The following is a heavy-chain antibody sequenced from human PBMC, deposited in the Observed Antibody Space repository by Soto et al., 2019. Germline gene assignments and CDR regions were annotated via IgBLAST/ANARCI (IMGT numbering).Heavy chain of an antibody. CDR1: GGSLSSYY. D-gene: IGHD2-2*01. CDR3: ARDRDILVVPLDKRRHFSYYGLDV. Sequence: PSQTLSLTCSVSGGSLSSYYWSWIRQTPGKGLEWIGYLDYNGYLHSNPSLTSRVTMPEDTSKTQFSLRVTSVTAADTAVYYCARDRDILVVPLDKRRHFSYYGLDVWGQGTAVTVAS. V-gene: IGHV4-59*01. CDR2: LDYNGYL. J-gene: IGHJ6*02.